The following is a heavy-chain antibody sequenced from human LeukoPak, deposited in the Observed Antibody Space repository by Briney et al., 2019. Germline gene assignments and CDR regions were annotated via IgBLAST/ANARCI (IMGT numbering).Heavy chain of an antibody. J-gene: IGHJ5*02. CDR1: GGSISSYY. CDR3: ARHRSNWFDP. Sequence: SETLSLTCTVSGGSISSYYWSWIRQPPGKGLEWIGYIYYSGSTSYNPSLKSRVTISVDTSKNQFSLKLSSVTAADTAVYYCARHRSNWFDPWGQGTLVTVSS. CDR2: IYYSGST. V-gene: IGHV4-59*08.